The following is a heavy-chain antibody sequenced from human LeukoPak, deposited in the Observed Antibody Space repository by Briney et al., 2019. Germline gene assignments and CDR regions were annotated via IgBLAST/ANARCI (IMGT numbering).Heavy chain of an antibody. J-gene: IGHJ4*02. CDR1: GGSISTYY. CDR3: ARVKQLVTDY. Sequence: PSETLSLTCTVSGGSISTYYWSWIRQPPGKGLEWIAYIYYSGSTNYNPSLQSRVTVSVDTSKNQFSLKLSSVTAADTAVYYRARVKQLVTDYWAREPWSPSPQ. D-gene: IGHD3-9*01. V-gene: IGHV4-59*01. CDR2: IYYSGST.